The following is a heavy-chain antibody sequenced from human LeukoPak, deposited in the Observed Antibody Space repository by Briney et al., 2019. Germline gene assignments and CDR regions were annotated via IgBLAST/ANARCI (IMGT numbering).Heavy chain of an antibody. CDR2: ISGSGGST. V-gene: IGHV3-23*01. CDR1: GLTFSSYA. CDR3: ANRYGEHLFDY. Sequence: GGSLRLSCAASGLTFSSYAMSWGCQAPGEGPEWVSSISGSGGSTYYADSVKGRLTISRDNSKNTFYLQMNSLRAEDTAVYNFANRYGEHLFDYWGQGTLVTVSS. J-gene: IGHJ4*02. D-gene: IGHD3-10*01.